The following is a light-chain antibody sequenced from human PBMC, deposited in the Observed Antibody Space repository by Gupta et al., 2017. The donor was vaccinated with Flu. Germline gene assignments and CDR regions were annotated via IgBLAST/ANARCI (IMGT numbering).Light chain of an antibody. J-gene: IGKJ1*01. V-gene: IGKV3D-20*01. Sequence: EIVLTQYPATVYLSPGEGATLSCGASRDVRDYIAWYQLKPGLAPRLLIYDASRRATGIPDRFSGSGTGRDFTLTLKALEPEDFAVYSCQQYDTSPPTFGQGTRVEI. CDR1: RDVRDY. CDR3: QQYDTSPPT. CDR2: DAS.